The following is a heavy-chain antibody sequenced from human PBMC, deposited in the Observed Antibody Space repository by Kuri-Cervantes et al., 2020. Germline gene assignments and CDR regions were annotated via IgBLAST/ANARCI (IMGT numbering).Heavy chain of an antibody. CDR2: TYYRSKWKN. Sequence: SETLSLTCAISGDSVSSKSAAWNWIRQSPSRGLEWLGRTYYRSKWKNDYAVSVKSRITINPDTSKNQFSLQLNSVTPEDTAVYYCARDGGNSGDLDYWGQRTLVTVSS. D-gene: IGHD4-23*01. V-gene: IGHV6-1*01. CDR1: GDSVSSKSAA. CDR3: ARDGGNSGDLDY. J-gene: IGHJ4*02.